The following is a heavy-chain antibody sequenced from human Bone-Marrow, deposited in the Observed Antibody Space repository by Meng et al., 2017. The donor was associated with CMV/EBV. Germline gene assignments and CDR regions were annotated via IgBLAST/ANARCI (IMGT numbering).Heavy chain of an antibody. CDR1: GYTFSNYD. J-gene: IGHJ6*02. V-gene: IGHV1-8*01. CDR2: MNPNRGNT. Sequence: ASVKVSCKASGYTFSNYDIIWVRQASGQGLEWVGWMNPNRGNTAYAQKFQGRVTMTRDTSTSIAYMELSSLRSGDTAVYYCARGQVQCSTINCHDYRFSGMDVWGQGTTVTASS. CDR3: ARGQVQCSTINCHDYRFSGMDV. D-gene: IGHD2/OR15-2a*01.